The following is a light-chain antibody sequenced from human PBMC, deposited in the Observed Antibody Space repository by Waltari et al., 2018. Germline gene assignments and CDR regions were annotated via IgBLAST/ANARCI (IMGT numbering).Light chain of an antibody. V-gene: IGKV3-15*01. Sequence: DILMTLSPLTLSVSPGESATLSCRASQSIARNLAWYQQKPGQAPRLLIYGASTRATGIPARFSGSGSGTEFTLTISSLQSEDFAVYYCQQYNSWRTFGQGTKLEIK. CDR1: QSIARN. CDR2: GAS. CDR3: QQYNSWRT. J-gene: IGKJ2*01.